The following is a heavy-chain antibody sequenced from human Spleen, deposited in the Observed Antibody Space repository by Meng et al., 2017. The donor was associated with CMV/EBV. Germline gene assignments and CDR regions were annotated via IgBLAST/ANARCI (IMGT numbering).Heavy chain of an antibody. V-gene: IGHV3-7*01. Sequence: LSCAACGFTFSSYWMSWVRQAPGKGLEWVANIKQDGSEKYYVDSVKGRFTISRDNAKNSLYLQMNSLRVEDTAVYYCARSEENGLIYWGQGTLVTVSS. CDR2: IKQDGSEK. CDR3: ARSEENGLIY. J-gene: IGHJ4*02. CDR1: GFTFSSYW. D-gene: IGHD3/OR15-3a*01.